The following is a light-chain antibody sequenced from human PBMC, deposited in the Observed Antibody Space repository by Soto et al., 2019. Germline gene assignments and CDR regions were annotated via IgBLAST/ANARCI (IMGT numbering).Light chain of an antibody. Sequence: ETVMTQSPATLSVSPGERATLSCRASQSVYSSLAWYQQKPGQAPRLLIYDTSTRATGIPARFSGSGSGTEFTLTISSLQSEDFAVYYCQQYNNWPPITFGQGTRLEIK. CDR2: DTS. J-gene: IGKJ5*01. V-gene: IGKV3-15*01. CDR3: QQYNNWPPIT. CDR1: QSVYSS.